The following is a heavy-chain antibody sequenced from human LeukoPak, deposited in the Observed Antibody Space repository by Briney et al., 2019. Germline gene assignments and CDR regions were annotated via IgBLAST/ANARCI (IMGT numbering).Heavy chain of an antibody. CDR1: GYTFTNYG. J-gene: IGHJ5*02. D-gene: IGHD2-15*01. CDR2: ISAYNGDT. Sequence: ASVKVSCKASGYTFTNYGISWVRQAPGQGLEWMGWISAYNGDTNYAQKLQGRVTLTTDTSTSTAYMELRSLRSDDTAVYYCARGGVYCSGGNCPLNWFDPWGQGTLVTASS. V-gene: IGHV1-18*01. CDR3: ARGGVYCSGGNCPLNWFDP.